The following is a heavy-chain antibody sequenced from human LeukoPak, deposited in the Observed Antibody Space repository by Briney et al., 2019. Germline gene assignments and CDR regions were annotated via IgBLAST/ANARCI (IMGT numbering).Heavy chain of an antibody. J-gene: IGHJ4*02. Sequence: AESLKISCKGSGYSITSYWSGWLRQMPGKVQELMGIIYPGDSDTRYSASFQGQVTISADKSISTAYLQWSSLKASDTAMYYCARRRGGYNSDRVSDYWGQGTLVTVSS. D-gene: IGHD5-24*01. CDR2: IYPGDSDT. V-gene: IGHV5-51*01. CDR3: ARRRGGYNSDRVSDY. CDR1: GYSITSYW.